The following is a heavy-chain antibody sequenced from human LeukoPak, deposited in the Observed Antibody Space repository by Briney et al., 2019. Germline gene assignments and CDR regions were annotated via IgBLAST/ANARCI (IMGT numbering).Heavy chain of an antibody. CDR3: ARSIAMVRGVRRYMDV. D-gene: IGHD3-10*01. CDR1: GFTFSSYW. CDR2: INSDGSST. J-gene: IGHJ6*03. Sequence: PGGSLRLSCAASGFTFSSYWMHWVRQAPGKGLVWVSRINSDGSSTRYADSVKGRFTISRDNAKNTLYLQMNSLRAEDTAVYYCARSIAMVRGVRRYMDVWGKGTTVTISS. V-gene: IGHV3-74*01.